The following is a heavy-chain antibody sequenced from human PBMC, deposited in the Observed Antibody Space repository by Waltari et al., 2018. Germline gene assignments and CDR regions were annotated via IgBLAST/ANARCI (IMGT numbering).Heavy chain of an antibody. Sequence: EVQLVQSGAEVKKPGATVKISCKASGYTFTDYYMHWVKQAPGKGLEWMGRVDPEDGETIYAEKFQGRVTITADTSTDTAYMELSSLRSEDTAVYYCATDAFEYNIDAFDIWGQGTMVTVSS. CDR2: VDPEDGET. CDR1: GYTFTDYY. D-gene: IGHD1-20*01. CDR3: ATDAFEYNIDAFDI. V-gene: IGHV1-69-2*01. J-gene: IGHJ3*02.